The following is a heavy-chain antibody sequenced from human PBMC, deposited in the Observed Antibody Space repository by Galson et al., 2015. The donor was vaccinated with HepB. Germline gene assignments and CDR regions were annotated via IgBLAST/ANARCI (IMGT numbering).Heavy chain of an antibody. CDR2: IITGNGNT. J-gene: IGHJ4*02. D-gene: IGHD2-8*01. CDR3: ARDIILTPTGFDY. CDR1: GYNFINYA. V-gene: IGHV1-3*04. Sequence: SVKVSCKASGYNFINYAMHWVRQAPGQRPEWMGWIITGNGNTKHSQKFQGRVTITRDTSANTAYIELRSLRFEDTAVYYRARDIILTPTGFDYWGQGTLVTVSS.